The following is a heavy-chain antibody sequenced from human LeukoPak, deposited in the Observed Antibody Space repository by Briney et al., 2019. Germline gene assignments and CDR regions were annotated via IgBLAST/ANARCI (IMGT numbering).Heavy chain of an antibody. CDR3: ARDQGNIGWPIDY. CDR1: GFTFINYG. CDR2: IGATDTYI. J-gene: IGHJ4*02. V-gene: IGHV3-21*01. D-gene: IGHD6-19*01. Sequence: GGSLRLSCAASGFTFINYGITWVRQAPGKGLEWVSSIGATDTYIYYAASLKGRFTISRDNAKNSVYLQMNSLRAEDTGVYYCARDQGNIGWPIDYWGQGTLVTVSS.